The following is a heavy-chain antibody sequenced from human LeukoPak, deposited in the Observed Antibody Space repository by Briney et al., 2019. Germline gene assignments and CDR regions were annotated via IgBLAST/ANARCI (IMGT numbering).Heavy chain of an antibody. CDR1: GGSFSGYY. CDR3: ARRGMATTWDP. J-gene: IGHJ5*02. V-gene: IGHV4-34*01. CDR2: IYYSGST. Sequence: PSETLSLTCAVYGGSFSGYYWSWIRQPPGKGLEWIGSIYYSGSTYYNPSLKSRVTISVDTSKNQFSLKLSSVTAADTAVYYCARRGMATTWDPWGQGTLVTVSS. D-gene: IGHD5-24*01.